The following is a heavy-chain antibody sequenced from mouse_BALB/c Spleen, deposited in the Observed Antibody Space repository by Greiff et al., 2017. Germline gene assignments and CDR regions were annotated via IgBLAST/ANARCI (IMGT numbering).Heavy chain of an antibody. CDR3: TPRYDAAMDY. J-gene: IGHJ4*01. CDR1: GFTFSNYW. V-gene: IGHV6-6*02. CDR2: IRLKSNNYAT. D-gene: IGHD2-14*01. Sequence: EVKLQESGGGLVQPGGSMKLSCVASGFTFSNYWMNWVRQSPEKGLEWVAEIRLKSNNYATHYAESVKGRFTISRDDSKSSVYLQMNNLRAEDTGIYYCTPRYDAAMDYWGQGTSVTVSS.